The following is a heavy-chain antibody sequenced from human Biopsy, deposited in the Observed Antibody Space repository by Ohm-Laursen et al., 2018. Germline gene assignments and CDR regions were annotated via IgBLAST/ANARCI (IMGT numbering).Heavy chain of an antibody. D-gene: IGHD3/OR15-3a*01. CDR3: ASRGLVMASDYYFDD. CDR1: GVYISDYY. CDR2: IYYSGST. V-gene: IGHV4-59*08. Sequence: SDTLSLTCSVSGVYISDYYWSWIRQPPGRGLKWVGSIYYSGSTNYNPSLKSRVTISADTSKSQLSLHLTSVTAADTAVYYCASRGLVMASDYYFDDWGQGTLVTVSS. J-gene: IGHJ4*02.